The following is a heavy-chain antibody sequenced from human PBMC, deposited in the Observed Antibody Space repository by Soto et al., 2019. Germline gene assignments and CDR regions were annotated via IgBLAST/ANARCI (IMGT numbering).Heavy chain of an antibody. J-gene: IGHJ6*02. V-gene: IGHV3-48*02. CDR2: ISSSSSTI. D-gene: IGHD3-9*01. CDR1: GFTFSSYS. CDR3: ARPYPSDILTGYYYYYYGMDV. Sequence: EVQLVESGGGLVQPGGSLRLSCAASGFTFSSYSMNWVRQAPGKGLEWVSYISSSSSTIYYADSVKGRFTISRDNAKNSLYLQMNSLRDEETAMYYCARPYPSDILTGYYYYYYGMDVWGQGTTVTVSS.